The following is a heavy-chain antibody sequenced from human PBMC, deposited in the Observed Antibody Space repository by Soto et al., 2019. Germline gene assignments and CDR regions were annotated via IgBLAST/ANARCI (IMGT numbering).Heavy chain of an antibody. CDR3: AALIDSAQGY. Sequence: MQLVQSGPEVKKPGTSVKVSCKASGFTFTSSAMQWVRQARGQRLEWIGWIVVGSGNTNYAQKFQEXVTITRXXXTSTXYXXXXXLRSEDTAVYYCAALIDSAQGYWGQGTLVTVSS. V-gene: IGHV1-58*02. CDR2: IVVGSGNT. D-gene: IGHD2-21*01. CDR1: GFTFTSSA. J-gene: IGHJ4*02.